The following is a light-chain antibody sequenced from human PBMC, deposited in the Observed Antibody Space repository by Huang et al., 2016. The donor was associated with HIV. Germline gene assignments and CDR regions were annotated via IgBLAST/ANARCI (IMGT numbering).Light chain of an antibody. V-gene: IGKV3-20*01. J-gene: IGKJ2*01. CDR2: GAS. CDR3: QQYGSSPYS. Sequence: EIVLTQSPGTLSLSPGERATLSCRASQSVSSGHLAWYQQNRGQSPRLLIYGASRRATGIPDRFSGSGSGTDFTLTISRLEPEEFAVYYCQQYGSSPYSFGQGTKLEIK. CDR1: QSVSSGH.